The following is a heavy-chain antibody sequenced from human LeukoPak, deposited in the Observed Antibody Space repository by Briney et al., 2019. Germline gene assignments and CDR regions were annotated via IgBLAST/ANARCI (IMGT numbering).Heavy chain of an antibody. Sequence: GASVKVSCKASGYTFTTYYIHWVRQAPGHGLEWMGLINPSGGGIRYAQKFQGRVTMTSDMSTNMVYMELSSLRSEDTALYYCARDLEAAGSYWGQGTLVTVSS. D-gene: IGHD6-13*01. CDR3: ARDLEAAGSY. CDR2: INPSGGGI. CDR1: GYTFTTYY. J-gene: IGHJ4*02. V-gene: IGHV1-46*01.